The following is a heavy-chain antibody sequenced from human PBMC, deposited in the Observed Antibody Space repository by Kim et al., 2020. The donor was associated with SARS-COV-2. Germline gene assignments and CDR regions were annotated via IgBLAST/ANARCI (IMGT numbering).Heavy chain of an antibody. V-gene: IGHV4-59*13. CDR3: ARNTGDHAGNRYYFDGLD. J-gene: IGHJ6*01. CDR2: IYYTGST. Sequence: SETLSLTCTVSGGSLSRYLWTWIRQPPGKGLEWIGHIYYTGSTDYSPSFRSRVTMSVDTPKNQFSLNRSSVTAADTAVFFCARNTGDHAGNRYYFDGLD. CDR1: GGSLSRYL. D-gene: IGHD7-27*01.